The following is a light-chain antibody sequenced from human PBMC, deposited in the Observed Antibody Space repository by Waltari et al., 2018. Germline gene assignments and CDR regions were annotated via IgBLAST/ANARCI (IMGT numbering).Light chain of an antibody. V-gene: IGLV1-47*01. J-gene: IGLJ3*02. CDR1: SPHIGSNY. CDR2: KNN. CDR3: AAWDDSLSGLV. Sequence: QSVLTQPPSSSGTPGQKVPISCNGSSPHIGSNYVSLYQQLPGTAPKLLIFKNNQRPSGVPDRFSDSKSGTSASLAINGLRSEDEADYYCAAWDDSLSGLVLGGGTKVTVL.